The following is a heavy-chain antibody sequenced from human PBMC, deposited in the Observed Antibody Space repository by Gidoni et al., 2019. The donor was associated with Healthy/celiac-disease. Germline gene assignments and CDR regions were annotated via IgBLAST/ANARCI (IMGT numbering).Heavy chain of an antibody. CDR3: ARIHPARSYYFDS. CDR1: GFPLSTSGMC. D-gene: IGHD6-6*01. V-gene: IGHV2-70*01. Sequence: QVTLRESGPALVKPTQTLTLTCTFSGFPLSTSGMCVSWIRQPPGKALEWLALIDWDDDKYYSTSLKTRLTISKDTSKHQVVLTLTHLYPVHTAPYYCARIHPARSYYFDSWGQGTLVPVSS. CDR2: IDWDDDK. J-gene: IGHJ4*02.